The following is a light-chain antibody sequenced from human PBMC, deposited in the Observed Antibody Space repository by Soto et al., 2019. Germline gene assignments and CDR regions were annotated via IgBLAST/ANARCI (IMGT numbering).Light chain of an antibody. Sequence: EIVLTQSPGTLSLSPGDRATLSCRASQSVTTNYLPWYQRKPGQAPRLLIYGASNRATDIPARFIVVGSGTDFTLTITRLEPDDSAVYYCQQYDSAPPTFGQGTNVEI. CDR3: QQYDSAPPT. V-gene: IGKV3-20*01. J-gene: IGKJ1*01. CDR1: QSVTTNY. CDR2: GAS.